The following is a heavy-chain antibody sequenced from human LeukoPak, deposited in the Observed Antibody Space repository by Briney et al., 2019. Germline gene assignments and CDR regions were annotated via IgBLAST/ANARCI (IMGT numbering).Heavy chain of an antibody. D-gene: IGHD4-17*01. J-gene: IGHJ4*02. Sequence: GASVKVSCKASGYTFTGYYMHWVRQAPGQGLEWMGWINPYNGNTNYAQKFQGRVTLTTDTSTSTAYMDLRSLRSDDTAMYYCAREIYGRFDFWGQGTLVTVSS. CDR1: GYTFTGYY. CDR3: AREIYGRFDF. V-gene: IGHV1-18*04. CDR2: INPYNGNT.